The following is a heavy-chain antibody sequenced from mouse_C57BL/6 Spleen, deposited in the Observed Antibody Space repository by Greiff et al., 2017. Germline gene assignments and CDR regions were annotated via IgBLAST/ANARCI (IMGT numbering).Heavy chain of an antibody. J-gene: IGHJ2*01. CDR2: ISSGGSYT. Sequence: EVKLVESGGDLVKPGGSLKLSCAASGFTFSSYGMSWVRQTPDKRLEWVATISSGGSYTYYPDSVKGRVTISRDNAKNTLYLQMSSLKSEDTAMYYCARALGGYWGQGTTLTVSS. CDR3: ARALGGY. D-gene: IGHD4-1*01. CDR1: GFTFSSYG. V-gene: IGHV5-6*01.